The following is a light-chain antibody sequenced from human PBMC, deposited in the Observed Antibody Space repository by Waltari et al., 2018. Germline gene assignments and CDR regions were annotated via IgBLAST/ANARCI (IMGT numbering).Light chain of an antibody. CDR2: GAS. CDR3: LQHNTYPIT. CDR1: QGIRDD. J-gene: IGKJ3*01. Sequence: DIQMTQSPSSLSASVGDRVTITCRASQGIRDDLGWYQQKPGQPPKSLIYGASNLQSWVPLRFSGSGSGTEFTLTISSLQPEDSAIYYCLQHNTYPITFGPGTKVEIK. V-gene: IGKV1-17*01.